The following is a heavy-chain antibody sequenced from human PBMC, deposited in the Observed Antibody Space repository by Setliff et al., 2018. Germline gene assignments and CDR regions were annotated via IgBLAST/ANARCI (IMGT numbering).Heavy chain of an antibody. CDR1: GLTFGTTS. J-gene: IGHJ4*02. Sequence: SLRLSCAASGLTFGTTSMHWVRQAPGKGLEWVSSISGSGGSTYYADSVKGRFTISRDNSKNTLYLQMNSLRPEDTAVYYCAGDKPLQHNYNFWSGYCPYWGQGTLVTVSS. CDR2: ISGSGGST. CDR3: AGDKPLQHNYNFWSGYCPY. V-gene: IGHV3-23*01. D-gene: IGHD3-3*01.